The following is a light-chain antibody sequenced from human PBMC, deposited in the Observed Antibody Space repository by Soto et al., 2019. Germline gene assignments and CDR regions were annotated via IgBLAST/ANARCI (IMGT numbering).Light chain of an antibody. Sequence: EIVLTQSPGTLSLSPGERATLSCRASQSVNSNYLAWYQRKPGQAPRLLIYGASNRATDIPYRFSASGSGTDFTLTITTLEAEDFAVYYWQQYDSTPPTFGQGTKVEVK. V-gene: IGKV3-20*01. CDR1: QSVNSNY. CDR2: GAS. CDR3: QQYDSTPPT. J-gene: IGKJ1*01.